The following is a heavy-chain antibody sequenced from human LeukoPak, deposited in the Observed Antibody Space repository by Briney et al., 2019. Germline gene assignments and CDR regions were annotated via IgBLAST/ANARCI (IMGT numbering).Heavy chain of an antibody. CDR1: RFTFSSYA. D-gene: IGHD2/OR15-2a*01. Sequence: GGSLRLSCAASRFTFSSYAMSWVRQAPGKGLEWVSAISGGGAGTYYADSVKGRFTISRDNAQNSLYLQMNSLRVEDTALYYCARGVYHFDYWGQGTLVTVSS. CDR3: ARGVYHFDY. J-gene: IGHJ4*02. V-gene: IGHV3-23*01. CDR2: ISGGGAGT.